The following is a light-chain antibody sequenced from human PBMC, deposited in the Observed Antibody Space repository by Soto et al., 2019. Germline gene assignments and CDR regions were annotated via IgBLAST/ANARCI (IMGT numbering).Light chain of an antibody. V-gene: IGKV1-33*01. J-gene: IGKJ5*01. CDR2: DAY. CDR3: QHFANLPMT. CDR1: QDISDH. Sequence: DIQMTQSPSSLSASVGDRVXMTCXASQDISDHLNWYQHKEGEAQKLXIYDAYNLETGVQSRFSGSGSGTDFTLTISSLQPQDIATYYCQHFANLPMTFGQGTRLEIK.